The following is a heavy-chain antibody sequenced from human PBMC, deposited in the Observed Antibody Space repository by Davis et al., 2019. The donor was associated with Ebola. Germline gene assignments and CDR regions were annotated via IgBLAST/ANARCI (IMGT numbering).Heavy chain of an antibody. J-gene: IGHJ4*02. CDR3: VKDGGRQLLLRWDYFDS. Sequence: GGSLRLSCAASGFTFDDYAMTWVRQAPGKGLEWVSGINWNGGSSGYADSVKGRFTISRDNAKNSLYLQMNSLRVDDTALYFCVKDGGRQLLLRWDYFDSWGQGTLVTVSS. D-gene: IGHD4-23*01. CDR2: INWNGGSS. CDR1: GFTFDDYA. V-gene: IGHV3-20*04.